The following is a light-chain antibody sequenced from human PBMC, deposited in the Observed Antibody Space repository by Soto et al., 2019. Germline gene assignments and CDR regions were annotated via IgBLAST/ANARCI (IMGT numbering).Light chain of an antibody. CDR3: AAWDDSLNAYV. Sequence: QAVVTQPPSASGTPGQRVTISCSGSSSNIGSNTVNWYQQLPGTAPKLLIYSNNERPSGVPGRFSGSKSGTSASLAISGLQSEDEADFYCAAWDDSLNAYVIGTGTKLTVL. J-gene: IGLJ1*01. CDR1: SSNIGSNT. V-gene: IGLV1-44*01. CDR2: SNN.